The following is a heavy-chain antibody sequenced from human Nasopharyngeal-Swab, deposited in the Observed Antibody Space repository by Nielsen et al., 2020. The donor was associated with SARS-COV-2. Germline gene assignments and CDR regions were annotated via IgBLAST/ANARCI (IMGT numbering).Heavy chain of an antibody. CDR1: GGSISSYY. V-gene: IGHV4-4*07. Sequence: SETLSLTCTVSGGSISSYYWSWIRQPAGKGLEWIGRIYTSGSTNYNPSLKSRVTMSVDTSKNQFSLKLSSVTAVDTAVYYCARVNGDSNEVYYYYGMDVWGQGTTVTVSS. D-gene: IGHD4-17*01. J-gene: IGHJ6*02. CDR2: IYTSGST. CDR3: ARVNGDSNEVYYYYGMDV.